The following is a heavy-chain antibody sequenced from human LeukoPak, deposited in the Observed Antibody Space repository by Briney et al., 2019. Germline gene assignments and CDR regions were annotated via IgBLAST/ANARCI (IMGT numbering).Heavy chain of an antibody. D-gene: IGHD5-18*01. CDR2: ISSSSSYI. V-gene: IGHV3-21*01. CDR3: ARGLGSYAYSDAFDV. J-gene: IGHJ3*01. CDR1: GFTFNTYN. Sequence: GGSLRLSCAASGFTFNTYNINWVRQAPGKGLEWVSSISSSSSYIYYSDSVKGRFTISRDDAKNSLYLQMNSLRAEDTAVYYCARGLGSYAYSDAFDVWGQGTMVTVSS.